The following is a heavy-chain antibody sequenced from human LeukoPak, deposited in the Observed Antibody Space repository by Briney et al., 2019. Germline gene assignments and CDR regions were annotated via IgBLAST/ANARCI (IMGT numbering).Heavy chain of an antibody. Sequence: ASETLSLTCAVSGGSISSGGYSWSWIRQPPGKGLDWIGYIYHSGSTYYKPSLKSRVTISVDRSKHQFSLKLSSVTAADTAVYYCARVVGGRVTWFDPWGQGTLVTVSS. D-gene: IGHD1-26*01. J-gene: IGHJ5*02. CDR2: IYHSGST. CDR3: ARVVGGRVTWFDP. CDR1: GGSISSGGYS. V-gene: IGHV4-30-2*01.